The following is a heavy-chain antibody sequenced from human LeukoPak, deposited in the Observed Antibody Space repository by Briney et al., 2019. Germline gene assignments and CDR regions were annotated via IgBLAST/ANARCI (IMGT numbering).Heavy chain of an antibody. V-gene: IGHV3-48*02. J-gene: IGHJ4*02. CDR2: ISSSGSSI. CDR3: ARSSGYQVPPGY. CDR1: GFTFSSYS. D-gene: IGHD2-2*01. Sequence: PGGSLRLSCAASGFTFSSYSMNWVRQAPGKGLEWVSYISSSGSSIFYADSVKGRFTISRDNGKNSLHLQMNSLRDDDTAVYYCARSSGYQVPPGYWGQGTLVTVSS.